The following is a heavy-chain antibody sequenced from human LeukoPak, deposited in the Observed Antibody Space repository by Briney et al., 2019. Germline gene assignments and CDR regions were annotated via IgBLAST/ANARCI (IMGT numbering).Heavy chain of an antibody. CDR2: ISGSGGST. Sequence: GGSLRLSCAASGFTFSSYAMSWVRQAPGKGLEWVSAISGSGGSTYYADSVKGRFAISRDNSKNTLYLQMNSLRAEDTAVYYCAKDHPDYGGNDGFDYWDQGTLVTVSS. J-gene: IGHJ4*02. V-gene: IGHV3-23*01. CDR3: AKDHPDYGGNDGFDY. D-gene: IGHD4-23*01. CDR1: GFTFSSYA.